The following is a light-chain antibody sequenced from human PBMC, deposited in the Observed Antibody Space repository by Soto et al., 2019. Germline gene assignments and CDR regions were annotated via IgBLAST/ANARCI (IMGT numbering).Light chain of an antibody. CDR1: QSISIY. Sequence: DIQRTQSPSSLSASVGDRVTITCRASQSISIYVNWYQQKPGEAPRLLMYGASSLQSGVPSRFSGSGSGKDFTLTISSLQPEDFATYYCQQSYSTLRTFGQGTKVEIK. CDR3: QQSYSTLRT. J-gene: IGKJ1*01. V-gene: IGKV1-39*01. CDR2: GAS.